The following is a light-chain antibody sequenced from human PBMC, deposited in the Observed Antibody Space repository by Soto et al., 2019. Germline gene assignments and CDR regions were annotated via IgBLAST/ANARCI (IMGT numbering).Light chain of an antibody. CDR3: QKHDGVPQ. CDR1: QDITNQ. J-gene: IGKJ3*01. Sequence: DIQMTQSPSSLSASVGDTVTISCQASQDITNQINWYQQRPGKAPNLLIYDASHLETGVPSRFSGSGSGTYFTLTITCLLPEYIATYYCQKHDGVPQFGPGTKVDF. V-gene: IGKV1-33*01. CDR2: DAS.